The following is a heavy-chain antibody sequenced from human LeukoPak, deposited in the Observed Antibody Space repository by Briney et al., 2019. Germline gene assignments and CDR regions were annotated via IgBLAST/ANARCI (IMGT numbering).Heavy chain of an antibody. CDR3: ARGYYDFWSGSALYYYGMDV. J-gene: IGHJ6*02. V-gene: IGHV4-61*02. Sequence: SETLSLTCTVSGGSISSGSYYWSWIRQPAGKGLEWIGRIYTSGSTNYNPSLKSRVTISVDTSKNQFSLKLSSVTAADTAVYYCARGYYDFWSGSALYYYGMDVWGQGTRSPSP. CDR1: GGSISSGSYY. CDR2: IYTSGST. D-gene: IGHD3-3*01.